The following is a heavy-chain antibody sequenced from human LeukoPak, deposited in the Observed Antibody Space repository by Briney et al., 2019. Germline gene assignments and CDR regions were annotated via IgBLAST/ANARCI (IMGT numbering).Heavy chain of an antibody. J-gene: IGHJ4*02. CDR1: GGSICSYY. CDR3: ARGGGNYGGNSMDY. CDR2: IYYSGST. V-gene: IGHV4-59*01. Sequence: PSETLSLTCTVSGGSICSYYWSWIRQPPGKGLEWSGYIYYSGSTNYNPSLKSRVTISVDTSKNQFSLKLSSVTAADTAVYYCARGGGNYGGNSMDYWGQGTLVTVSS. D-gene: IGHD4-23*01.